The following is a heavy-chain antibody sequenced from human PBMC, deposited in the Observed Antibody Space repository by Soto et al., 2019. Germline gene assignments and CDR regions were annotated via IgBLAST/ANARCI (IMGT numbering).Heavy chain of an antibody. CDR2: INHSRSN. Sequence: NPSETLSLTGAADVGSISGYYGSWILQPPGKGLEWIGEINHSRSNNYNPSLKSRVNISVHTSKNQFSLKLRSVTAADPAVHYCARAYGCSLYYDYYGMDVCAEGTTVTVSS. J-gene: IGHJ6*04. CDR1: VGSISGYY. CDR3: ARAYGCSLYYDYYGMDV. V-gene: IGHV4-34*01. D-gene: IGHD3-10*01.